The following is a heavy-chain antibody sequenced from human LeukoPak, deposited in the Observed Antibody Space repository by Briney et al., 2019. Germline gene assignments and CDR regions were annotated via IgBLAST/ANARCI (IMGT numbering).Heavy chain of an antibody. CDR2: IYYSGST. CDR1: GGSISSSSYY. Sequence: PSEALSLTCTVSGGSISSSSYYWGWVRQPPGKGLEWIGSIYYSGSTYYNPSLKSRVTISVDTSKNQFSLKMESVSAADTAIYYCARHQCSGDRCKSVEWFDPWGQGILVTVSS. V-gene: IGHV4-39*01. D-gene: IGHD2-15*01. CDR3: ARHQCSGDRCKSVEWFDP. J-gene: IGHJ5*02.